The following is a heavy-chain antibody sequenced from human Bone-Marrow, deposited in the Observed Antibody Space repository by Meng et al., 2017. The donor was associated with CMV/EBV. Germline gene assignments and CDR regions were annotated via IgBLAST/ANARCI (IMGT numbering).Heavy chain of an antibody. CDR2: IPYDGSNK. J-gene: IGHJ6*02. V-gene: IGHV3-30-3*01. CDR1: GFTFSSYA. CDR3: ARGDEENYYYYGMDV. Sequence: GESLKISCAASGFTFSSYAMHWVRQAPGKGLEWVAVIPYDGSNKYYADSVKGRFTISRDNSKNTLYLQMNSLRAEDTAVYYCARGDEENYYYYGMDVWGQGTTVTVSS.